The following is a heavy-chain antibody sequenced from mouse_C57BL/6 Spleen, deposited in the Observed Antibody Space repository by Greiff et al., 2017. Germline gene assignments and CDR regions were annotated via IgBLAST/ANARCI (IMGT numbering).Heavy chain of an antibody. CDR3: ARDRDYGSGHSWYFDV. V-gene: IGHV5-4*01. CDR1: GFTFSSYA. J-gene: IGHJ1*03. CDR2: ISDGGSYT. Sequence: EVMLVESGGGLVKPGGSLKLSCAASGFTFSSYAMSWVRQTPEKRLEWVATISDGGSYTYYPDNVKGRFTISRDNAKNNLYLQMSHLKSEDTAMYYCARDRDYGSGHSWYFDVWGTGTTVTVSS. D-gene: IGHD1-1*01.